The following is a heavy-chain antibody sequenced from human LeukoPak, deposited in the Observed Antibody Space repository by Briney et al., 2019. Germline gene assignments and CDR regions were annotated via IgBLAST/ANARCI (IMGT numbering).Heavy chain of an antibody. Sequence: PGESRKFPLKAPGYTFTSYWIAGARRMPGKGLEWMGIFYPGDSDTRYRPSFQGQVTISADKSITTAYLQWTSRKPSDTAKYYCARLTEQWLPNAFFDYWGQGTLVTVSS. V-gene: IGHV5-51*01. CDR1: GYTFTSYW. D-gene: IGHD6-19*01. CDR3: ARLTEQWLPNAFFDY. CDR2: FYPGDSDT. J-gene: IGHJ4*02.